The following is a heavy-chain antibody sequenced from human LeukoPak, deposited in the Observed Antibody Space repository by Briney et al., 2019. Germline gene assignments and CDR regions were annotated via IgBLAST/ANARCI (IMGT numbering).Heavy chain of an antibody. CDR3: AKGGSGGGY. V-gene: IGHV3-9*01. CDR2: ISWNSGSI. J-gene: IGHJ4*02. D-gene: IGHD1-1*01. CDR1: GFTFDDFV. Sequence: GRSLRLSCAASGFTFDDFVMHWVRQAPGKGLEWVSGISWNSGSIGYADSVKGRFTISRDNAKYSLYLQMNSLRAEDTALYYCAKGGSGGGYWGQGTLVTVSS.